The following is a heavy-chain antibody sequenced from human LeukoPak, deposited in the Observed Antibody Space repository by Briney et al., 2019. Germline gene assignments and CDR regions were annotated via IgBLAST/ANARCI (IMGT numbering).Heavy chain of an antibody. D-gene: IGHD2-2*01. CDR3: DTRPRY. CDR1: GRTFSSYD. Sequence: PGGSLRLSCVGSGRTFSSYDMNWVRQAPGKGLEWISYISNSGNTIYYADSVKGRFTISRDNAKNSLYLQMNSLRAEDTAVYYCDTRPRYWGQGTLVTVSS. J-gene: IGHJ4*02. V-gene: IGHV3-48*03. CDR2: ISNSGNTI.